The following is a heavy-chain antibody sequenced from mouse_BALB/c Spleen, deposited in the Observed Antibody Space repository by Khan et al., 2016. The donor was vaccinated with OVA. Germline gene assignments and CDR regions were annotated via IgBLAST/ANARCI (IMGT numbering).Heavy chain of an antibody. CDR1: GYSITSDYA. D-gene: IGHD1-1*01. J-gene: IGHJ2*01. CDR2: ISYSGSI. V-gene: IGHV3-2*02. CDR3: EIGRLLLRYEDYFDY. Sequence: EVELVESGPGLLKPSQSLSLTCTVTGYSITSDYAWNWIRQFPGNKLEWIAYISYSGSITYSPSTSSRISIIRDTSKNQFFLQLNSVTPEDNDTYYYEIGRLLLRYEDYFDYCGQGTTLTDSP.